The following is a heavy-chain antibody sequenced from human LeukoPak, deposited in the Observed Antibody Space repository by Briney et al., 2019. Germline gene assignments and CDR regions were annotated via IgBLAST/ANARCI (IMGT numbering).Heavy chain of an antibody. CDR3: ARYQLLSRTNCYFDL. V-gene: IGHV4-30-4*08. Sequence: SQTLSLTCSVSGGSISSGENYWSWIRQPPGKGLEWIGYIYYSGSTYYNPSLKSRVTISVDTSKNQFSLKLSSVTAADTAVYYCARYQLLSRTNCYFDLWRRGTLVTVSS. CDR2: IYYSGST. D-gene: IGHD2-2*01. CDR1: GGSISSGENY. J-gene: IGHJ2*01.